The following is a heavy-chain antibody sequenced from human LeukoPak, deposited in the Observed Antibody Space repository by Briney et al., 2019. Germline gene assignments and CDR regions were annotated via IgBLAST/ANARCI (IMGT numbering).Heavy chain of an antibody. CDR3: ATVIAAARTPTYNWFDP. CDR2: INPSGGST. CDR1: GYTFTSYY. V-gene: IGHV1-46*01. J-gene: IGHJ5*02. D-gene: IGHD6-13*01. Sequence: ASVKVSCKASGYTFTSYYMHWVRQAPGQGLEWMGIINPSGGSTSYAQKFQGRVTMTRDTSTSTVYMELSSLRSEDTAVYYCATVIAAARTPTYNWFDPWGQGTLVTVSS.